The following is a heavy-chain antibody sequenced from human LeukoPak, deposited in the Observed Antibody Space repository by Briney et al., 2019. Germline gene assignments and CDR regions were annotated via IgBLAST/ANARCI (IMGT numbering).Heavy chain of an antibody. Sequence: GGSLRLSCAASGFTFSDYYMSWIRQAPGKGLEWVSYISSSDSTIYYADSVKGRFTISGDNAKNSLYLQTNSLRAEDTAVYYCARDEYCSGGSCYPHMGHAFDIWGQGTMVTVSS. J-gene: IGHJ3*02. CDR3: ARDEYCSGGSCYPHMGHAFDI. CDR2: ISSSDSTI. D-gene: IGHD2-15*01. V-gene: IGHV3-11*01. CDR1: GFTFSDYY.